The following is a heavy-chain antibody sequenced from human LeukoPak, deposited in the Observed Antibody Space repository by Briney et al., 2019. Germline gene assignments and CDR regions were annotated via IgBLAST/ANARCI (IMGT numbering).Heavy chain of an antibody. Sequence: PGGSLRLSCAASGFTFSSYSMNWVRQAPGKGLEWVSSINSSSSYIYYADSVKGRFTISRDNAKNSLYLQMNSLRAEDTAVYYCARPRITIFGVVTNYYYYMDVWGKGTTVTVSS. CDR1: GFTFSSYS. V-gene: IGHV3-21*01. D-gene: IGHD3-3*01. CDR3: ARPRITIFGVVTNYYYYMDV. J-gene: IGHJ6*03. CDR2: INSSSSYI.